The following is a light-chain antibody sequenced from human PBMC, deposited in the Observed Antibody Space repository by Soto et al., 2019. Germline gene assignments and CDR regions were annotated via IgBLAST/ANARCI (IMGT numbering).Light chain of an antibody. CDR3: QHYSSSPWT. V-gene: IGKV3-20*01. J-gene: IGKJ1*01. Sequence: EVVWTESPGTLSLAPGERATLSCRASQSVSKYLAWYQQKLGQAPRVLIYGASSRATGIPDRFSGSGSGTDFILTISRLEPEDFAVYYCQHYSSSPWTFGQGTKVEIK. CDR1: QSVSKY. CDR2: GAS.